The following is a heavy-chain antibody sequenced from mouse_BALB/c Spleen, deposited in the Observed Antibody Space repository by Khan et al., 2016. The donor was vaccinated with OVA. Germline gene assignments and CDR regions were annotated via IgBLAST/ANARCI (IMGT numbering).Heavy chain of an antibody. CDR2: INPSTGYT. D-gene: IGHD2-1*01. Sequence: QVQLKQSGAELAKPGASVKMSCKASGYTFTTYWMHWVKQRPGQGLDWIGYINPSTGYTEYNQKFKDKATLTADKSSSTAYMQLNSLTSEDSAVCYCARRGVYGIFAYWGQGTLVTVSA. CDR3: ARRGVYGIFAY. CDR1: GYTFTTYW. V-gene: IGHV1-7*01. J-gene: IGHJ3*01.